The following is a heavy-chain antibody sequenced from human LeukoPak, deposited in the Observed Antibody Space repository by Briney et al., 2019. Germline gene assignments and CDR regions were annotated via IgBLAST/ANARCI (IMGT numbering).Heavy chain of an antibody. Sequence: GGSLKISCKGSGYSFTSYWISWVRQMPGKGLEWMGRIDPSDSYTNYSPSFQGHVTISADKSISTAYLQWSSLKASDTAMYYCARLDPIPAAISVRDYWGQGTLVTVSS. CDR3: ARLDPIPAAISVRDY. J-gene: IGHJ4*02. D-gene: IGHD2-2*01. V-gene: IGHV5-10-1*01. CDR1: GYSFTSYW. CDR2: IDPSDSYT.